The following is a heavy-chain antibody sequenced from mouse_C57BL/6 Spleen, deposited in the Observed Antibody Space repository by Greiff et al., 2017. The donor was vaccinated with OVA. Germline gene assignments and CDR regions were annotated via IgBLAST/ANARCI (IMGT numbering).Heavy chain of an antibody. V-gene: IGHV1-50*01. CDR2: IDPSDSYT. J-gene: IGHJ2*01. Sequence: VQLQQSGAELVKPGASVKLSCKASGYTFTSYWMQWVKQRPGPGLEWIGEIDPSDSYTNYNQKFKGKATLTVDTSASTAYMQLSSLTSEDSSVYYCARTRKYYFDYWGQGTTLTVSS. CDR3: ARTRKYYFDY. CDR1: GYTFTSYW.